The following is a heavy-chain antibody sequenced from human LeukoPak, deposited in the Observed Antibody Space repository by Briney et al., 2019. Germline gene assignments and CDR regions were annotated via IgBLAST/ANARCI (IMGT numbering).Heavy chain of an antibody. CDR1: GYTFTGYY. Sequence: ASVKVSCKASGYTFTGYYMHWVRQAPGQGLEWVGWINPNSGGTNYAQKFQGRVTMTRDTSISTAYMELSRLRSDDTAVYYCARDREGYYYDSSGYYGYWGQGTLVTVSS. V-gene: IGHV1-2*02. CDR3: ARDREGYYYDSSGYYGY. D-gene: IGHD3-22*01. J-gene: IGHJ4*02. CDR2: INPNSGGT.